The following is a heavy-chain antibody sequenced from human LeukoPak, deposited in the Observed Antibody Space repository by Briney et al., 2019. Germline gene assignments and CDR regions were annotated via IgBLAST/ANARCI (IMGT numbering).Heavy chain of an antibody. J-gene: IGHJ5*02. CDR1: ANSFTTYG. CDR2: INVDK. V-gene: IGHV1-18*01. Sequence: GASVTVSFTSSANSFTTYGVSWVRHAPGQGLEWMGWINVDKKYAQKFQGRVAMTADTSTSTAYMERRRPRSDHTAVYFCARAPRCNPNRCTSWFDPWGQGTLVTVSS. CDR3: ARAPRCNPNRCTSWFDP. D-gene: IGHD2-8*01.